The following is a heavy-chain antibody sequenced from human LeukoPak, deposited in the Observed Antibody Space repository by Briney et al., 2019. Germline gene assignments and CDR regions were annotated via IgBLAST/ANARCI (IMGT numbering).Heavy chain of an antibody. Sequence: SETLSLTCIVSGDSISSYYWSWIRQPPGKGLERIGYISYSGSTNYNPSLKSRVTISVDTSKNQFSLNLTSVTAADTAMYYCARWSLHSSGWYFDYWGQGTLVTVSS. D-gene: IGHD6-19*01. V-gene: IGHV4-59*01. CDR1: GDSISSYY. J-gene: IGHJ4*02. CDR3: ARWSLHSSGWYFDY. CDR2: ISYSGST.